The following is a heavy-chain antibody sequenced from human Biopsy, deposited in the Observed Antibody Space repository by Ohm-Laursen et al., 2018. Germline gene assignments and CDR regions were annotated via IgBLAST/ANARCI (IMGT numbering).Heavy chain of an antibody. CDR2: LSADGRNK. Sequence: SLRLSCAATGSSFSSSGMHWVRQAPGKGLEWVAVLSADGRNKYNVDYVKGRFTISRDNSKNTLYLQMNNLRAEDTAVFYCAKDLRNNNWGVENWGQGTLVTVSS. V-gene: IGHV3-30*18. J-gene: IGHJ4*02. CDR3: AKDLRNNNWGVEN. D-gene: IGHD7-27*01. CDR1: GSSFSSSG.